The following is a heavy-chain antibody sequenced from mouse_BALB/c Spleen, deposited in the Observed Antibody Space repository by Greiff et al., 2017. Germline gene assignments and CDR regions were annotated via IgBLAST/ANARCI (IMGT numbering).Heavy chain of an antibody. CDR1: GYAFTNYL. V-gene: IGHV1-54*01. CDR3: ARSSSAYDYYAMDY. CDR2: INPGSGGT. Sequence: VKLMESGAELVRPGTSVKVSCKASGYAFTNYLIEWVKQRPGQGLEWIGVINPGSGGTNYNEKFKGKATLTADKSSSTAYMQLSSLTSDDSAVYFCARSSSAYDYYAMDYWGQGTSVTVSS. D-gene: IGHD3-1*01. J-gene: IGHJ4*01.